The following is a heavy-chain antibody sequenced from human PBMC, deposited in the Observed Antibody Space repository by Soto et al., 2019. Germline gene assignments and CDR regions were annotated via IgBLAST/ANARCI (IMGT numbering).Heavy chain of an antibody. D-gene: IGHD3-3*01. CDR3: ATSLRFLEWLPSAHMDV. CDR2: IYYSGST. Sequence: SETLSLTCTVSGGSISSGGYYWSWIRQHPGKGLEWIGYIYYSGSTYYNPSLKSRVTISVDTSKNQFSLKLSSVTAADTAVYYCATSLRFLEWLPSAHMDVWGKGTTVTVSS. V-gene: IGHV4-31*03. CDR1: GGSISSGGYY. J-gene: IGHJ6*03.